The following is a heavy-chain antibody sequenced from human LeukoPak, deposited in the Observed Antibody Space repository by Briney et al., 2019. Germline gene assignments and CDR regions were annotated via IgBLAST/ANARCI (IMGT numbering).Heavy chain of an antibody. J-gene: IGHJ5*02. CDR1: AYTCTSYG. D-gene: IGHD1-1*01. CDR3: ARDAGMTHQWGFDP. CDR2: ISAYNGYT. V-gene: IGHV1-18*01. Sequence: ASVKVFCKAAAYTCTSYGISWGRQDPGQGLVWLGWISAYNGYTSYAQNLEGRVTMTTDTSTSTASMELRSLESDDTVVYYCARDAGMTHQWGFDPWGQGTLVTVSS.